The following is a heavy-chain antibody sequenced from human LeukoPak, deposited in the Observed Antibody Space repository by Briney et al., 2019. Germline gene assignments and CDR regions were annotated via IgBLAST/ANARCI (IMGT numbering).Heavy chain of an antibody. J-gene: IGHJ5*02. CDR1: GGSFSGYY. CDR2: INHSGST. Sequence: PSETLSLTCAVYGGSFSGYYWSWIRQPPGKGLEWIGEINHSGSTNYNPSLKSRVTISVDTSKNQFSLKLSSVTAADTAAYYCAREYQLLAPWFDPWGQGTLVTVSS. D-gene: IGHD2-2*01. V-gene: IGHV4-34*01. CDR3: AREYQLLAPWFDP.